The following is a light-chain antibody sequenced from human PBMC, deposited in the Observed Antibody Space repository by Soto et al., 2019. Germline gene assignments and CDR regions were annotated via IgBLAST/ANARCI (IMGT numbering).Light chain of an antibody. CDR3: HQYHNFPRT. J-gene: IGKJ1*01. Sequence: DIQMTQSPSTLSASVRDRVTITCRASQTISSWLAWFQQRPGRAPKFLIYKASSLESGVPSRFSGSGSGTEFTLTVSSLQPDDFATYYCHQYHNFPRTFGQGTKVDIK. V-gene: IGKV1-5*03. CDR1: QTISSW. CDR2: KAS.